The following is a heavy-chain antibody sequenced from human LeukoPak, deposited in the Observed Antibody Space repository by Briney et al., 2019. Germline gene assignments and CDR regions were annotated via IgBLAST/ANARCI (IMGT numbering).Heavy chain of an antibody. D-gene: IGHD6-13*01. J-gene: IGHJ4*02. V-gene: IGHV3-21*01. Sequence: PGGSLRLSCAASGFTFSSYGMHWVRQAPRKGLEWVSSISSSSSYIYYADSVKGRFTISRDNAKDSLYLQMNSLRAEDTAVYYCARDMAAPYDYWGQGTLVTVSS. CDR2: ISSSSSYI. CDR3: ARDMAAPYDY. CDR1: GFTFSSYG.